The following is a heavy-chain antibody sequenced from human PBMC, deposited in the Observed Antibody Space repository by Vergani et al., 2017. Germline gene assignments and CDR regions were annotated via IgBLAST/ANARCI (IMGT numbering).Heavy chain of an antibody. Sequence: QVQLVQSGAEVKKPGASVKVSCKASGYTFTSYDINWVRQATGQGLEWMGWMNPNSGNTGYAQKFQGRVTMTRNTSISTAYMELSSLRSEDTAVYYCARGDRYCSSTSGRRNGYYYYYMDVWGKGTTVTVSS. D-gene: IGHD2-2*01. CDR2: MNPNSGNT. CDR1: GYTFTSYD. V-gene: IGHV1-8*01. J-gene: IGHJ6*03. CDR3: ARGDRYCSSTSGRRNGYYYYYMDV.